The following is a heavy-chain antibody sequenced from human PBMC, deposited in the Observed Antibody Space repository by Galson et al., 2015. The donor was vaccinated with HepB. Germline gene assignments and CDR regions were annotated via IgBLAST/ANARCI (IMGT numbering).Heavy chain of an antibody. CDR2: LNPNDGST. J-gene: IGHJ4*02. Sequence: SVKVSCKAPGYTFSGYYMHWVRQAPGQGLDWMAMLNPNDGSTTYAQRFQGRVTMTRDTSTSTVYMELSSLTSEDTALYYCLISLQTGSGEYWGQGTLVIVSS. V-gene: IGHV1-46*01. CDR3: LISLQTGSGEY. D-gene: IGHD1-26*01. CDR1: GYTFSGYY.